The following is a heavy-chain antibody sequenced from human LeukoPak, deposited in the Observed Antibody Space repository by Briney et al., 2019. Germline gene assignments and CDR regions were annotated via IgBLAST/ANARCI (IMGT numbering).Heavy chain of an antibody. V-gene: IGHV3-53*01. CDR2: IYSGGST. CDR3: ARDVARHEMQWLVSGGYYYMDV. D-gene: IGHD6-19*01. CDR1: GFTDSSNY. Sequence: GGSLRLSCAASGFTDSSNYMSWVRRAPGKGPEGVSVIYSGGSTYYADSVKGRFTISRDNSKNTLYLQMNSLRAEDTAVYYCARDVARHEMQWLVSGGYYYMDVWGKGTTVTVSS. J-gene: IGHJ6*03.